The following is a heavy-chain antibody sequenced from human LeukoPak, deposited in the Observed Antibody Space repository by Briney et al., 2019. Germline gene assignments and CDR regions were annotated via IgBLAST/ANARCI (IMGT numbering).Heavy chain of an antibody. V-gene: IGHV3-30*02. D-gene: IGHD5-24*01. CDR1: GLTFSSYG. CDR3: AKKNTRDGHRHFHY. CDR2: IRYDENKK. J-gene: IGHJ4*02. Sequence: GGSLRLSCTASGLTFSSYGMQWVRQAPGRGLEWVACIRYDENKKYYADSLKGRFTISRENSENTLYLQMNSLRAEDKAVYHCAKKNTRDGHRHFHYWGQGTLVTVSS.